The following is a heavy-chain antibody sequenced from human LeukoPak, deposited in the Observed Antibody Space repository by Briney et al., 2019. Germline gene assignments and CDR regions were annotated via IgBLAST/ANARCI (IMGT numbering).Heavy chain of an antibody. CDR1: GGSFSGYY. D-gene: IGHD1-1*01. V-gene: IGHV3-49*04. CDR3: TGKNGVDYYYYYGMDV. J-gene: IGHJ6*02. Sequence: LSLTCAVYGGSFSGYYWSWVRQAPGKGLEWVGFIRSKAYGGTTEYAASVKGRFTISRDDSKSIAYLQMNSLKTEDTAVYYCTGKNGVDYYYYYGMDVWGQGTTVTVSS. CDR2: IRSKAYGGTT.